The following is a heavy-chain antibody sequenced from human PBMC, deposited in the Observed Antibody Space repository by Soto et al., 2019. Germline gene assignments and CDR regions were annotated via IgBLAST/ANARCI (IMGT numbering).Heavy chain of an antibody. CDR3: ARVDYDFWGGMDV. D-gene: IGHD3-3*01. J-gene: IGHJ6*04. CDR1: GYSISSGYY. Sequence: SETLSLTCAVSGYSISSGYYWGWIRQPPGKGLEWIGSIYHSGSTYYNPSLKSRVTISVDTSKNQFSLKLSSVTAADTAVYYCARVDYDFWGGMDVWGKGTTVTVYS. V-gene: IGHV4-38-2*01. CDR2: IYHSGST.